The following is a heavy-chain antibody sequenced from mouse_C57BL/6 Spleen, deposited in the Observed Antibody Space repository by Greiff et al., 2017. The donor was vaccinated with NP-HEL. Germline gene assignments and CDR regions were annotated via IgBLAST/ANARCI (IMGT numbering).Heavy chain of an antibody. D-gene: IGHD2-3*01. CDR2: IHPNSGST. V-gene: IGHV1-64*01. CDR1: GYTFTSYW. Sequence: VQLQQSGAELVKPGASVKLSCKASGYTFTSYWMHWVKQRPGQGLEWIGMIHPNSGSTNYNEKFKSKATLTVDKSSSTAYMQLSSLTSEDSAVYYCARRSSDGYLYAMDYWGQRTSVTVSS. J-gene: IGHJ4*01. CDR3: ARRSSDGYLYAMDY.